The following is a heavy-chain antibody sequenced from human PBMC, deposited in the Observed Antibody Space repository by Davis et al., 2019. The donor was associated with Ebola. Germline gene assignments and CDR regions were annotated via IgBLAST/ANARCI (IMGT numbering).Heavy chain of an antibody. J-gene: IGHJ4*02. V-gene: IGHV5-51*01. CDR2: IYPGDSDT. CDR3: ARPKGSSGYYYFDY. Sequence: PGGSLRLSCKGSGYSFTSYWIGWVRQMPGKGLEWMGIIYPGDSDTRYSPSFQGQVTISADKSISTAYLQWSSLKASDTAMYYCARPKGSSGYYYFDYWGQGTLVTVSS. D-gene: IGHD3-22*01. CDR1: GYSFTSYW.